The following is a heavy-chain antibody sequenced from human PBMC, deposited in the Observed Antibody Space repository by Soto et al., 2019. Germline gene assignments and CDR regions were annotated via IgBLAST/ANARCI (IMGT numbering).Heavy chain of an antibody. CDR1: RGSTSSYY. Sequence: SETLSLTCRVSRGSTSSYYWSWIRPPPGKGLEWIANIYYDGSTDYSPSLKSRVTMSVDMSKNHFSLKLSSVTTADTAVYYCAGGTDSKKVAYWAQGTLVTVSS. CDR3: AGGTDSKKVAY. V-gene: IGHV4-59*01. J-gene: IGHJ4*02. CDR2: IYYDGST. D-gene: IGHD3-22*01.